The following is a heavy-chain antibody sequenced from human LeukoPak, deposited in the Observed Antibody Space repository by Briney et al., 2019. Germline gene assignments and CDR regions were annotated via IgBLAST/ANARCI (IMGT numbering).Heavy chain of an antibody. Sequence: SETLSLTCTVSGGSISSSSYYWGWIRQPPGKGLEWIGSIYYSGSTYYNPSLKSRVTISVDTSKNQFSLKLSSVTAADTAVYYCARGGIEVYSSGWLYFDYWGQGTLVTVSS. D-gene: IGHD6-19*01. CDR2: IYYSGST. V-gene: IGHV4-39*07. J-gene: IGHJ4*02. CDR1: GGSISSSSYY. CDR3: ARGGIEVYSSGWLYFDY.